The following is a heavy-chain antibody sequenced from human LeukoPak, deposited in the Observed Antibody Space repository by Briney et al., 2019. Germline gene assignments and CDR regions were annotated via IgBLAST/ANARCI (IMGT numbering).Heavy chain of an antibody. CDR1: GYSISSGYY. CDR2: IYHDGNT. CDR3: ARAAYYYDSSGYVWFDP. D-gene: IGHD3-22*01. Sequence: SETLSLTCSVSGYSISSGYYWGWIRQPPGKGLEWIGNIYHDGNTYYNPSLKSRVTISVDTSKNQFSLKLSSVTAADTAVYYCARAAYYYDSSGYVWFDPWGQGTLVTVSS. J-gene: IGHJ5*02. V-gene: IGHV4-38-2*02.